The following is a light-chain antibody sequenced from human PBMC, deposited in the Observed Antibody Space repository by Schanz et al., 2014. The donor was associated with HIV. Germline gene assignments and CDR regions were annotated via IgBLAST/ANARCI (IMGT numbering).Light chain of an antibody. J-gene: IGKJ4*01. V-gene: IGKV3-15*01. CDR2: GAS. CDR1: QSVGIN. Sequence: EIVMTQSPATLSVSPGETATLSCRASQSVGINLAWYQQKPGQAPRLLISGASTRAANIPARFSGSGSGTEFTLTITSLQPEDVATYFCQKYNVAPLTFGVGTKVEIK. CDR3: QKYNVAPLT.